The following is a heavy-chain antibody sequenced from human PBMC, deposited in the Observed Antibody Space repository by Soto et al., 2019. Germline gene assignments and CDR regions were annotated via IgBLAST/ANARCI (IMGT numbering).Heavy chain of an antibody. CDR1: GYTFTKYY. Sequence: ASVKVSCKASGYTFTKYYVLWVRQAPGQGLEWVGRINPNTGGTNYAQKFQDRVTMTRDTSITTAYVELSRLRSDDTAVYYCARQLAYCGGDCYTEPIDYWGQGTQVTVSS. D-gene: IGHD2-21*02. J-gene: IGHJ4*02. CDR2: INPNTGGT. CDR3: ARQLAYCGGDCYTEPIDY. V-gene: IGHV1-2*06.